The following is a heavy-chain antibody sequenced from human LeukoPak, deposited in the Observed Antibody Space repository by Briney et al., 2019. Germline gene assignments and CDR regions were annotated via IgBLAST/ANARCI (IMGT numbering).Heavy chain of an antibody. V-gene: IGHV3-23*01. Sequence: GASLRLSCAASGFTFSNYAMSWVRQAPGKGLGWVSAVSGRDTSTYYTDSVKGRFTISRDNSKNTLYLQMNSLSAEDTAIYYCAKWGDYDVVTGCYDSDYWGQGTLVTVSS. CDR1: GFTFSNYA. CDR3: AKWGDYDVVTGCYDSDY. J-gene: IGHJ4*02. D-gene: IGHD3-9*01. CDR2: VSGRDTST.